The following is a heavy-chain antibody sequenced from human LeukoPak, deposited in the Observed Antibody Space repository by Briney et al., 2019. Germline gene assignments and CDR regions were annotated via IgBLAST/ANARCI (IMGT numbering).Heavy chain of an antibody. CDR1: GFTFSSYA. V-gene: IGHV3-30-3*01. CDR2: ISYDGSNK. D-gene: IGHD2-2*01. J-gene: IGHJ4*02. CDR3: ARDDQPAATFDY. Sequence: GGSLRLSCAASGFTFSSYAMHWVRQAPGKGLEWVAVISYDGSNKYYADSVKGRFTISRDNSKNTLYLQMNSLRAEDTAVYYCARDDQPAATFDYWGQGTLVTVSS.